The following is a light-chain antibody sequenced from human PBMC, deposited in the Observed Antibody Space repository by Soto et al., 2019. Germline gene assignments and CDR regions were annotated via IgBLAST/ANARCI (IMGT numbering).Light chain of an antibody. V-gene: IGLV2-14*01. J-gene: IGLJ1*01. Sequence: QSVLTQPASVSGSPGQSITIPCTGTSSDVGGYNYVSWYQQHPGKAPKLMIYDVSNRPSGVSNRFSGSKSGNTASLTISGLQAEDEADYYCSSYTSSSTPYVFGTGTKGHRP. CDR2: DVS. CDR1: SSDVGGYNY. CDR3: SSYTSSSTPYV.